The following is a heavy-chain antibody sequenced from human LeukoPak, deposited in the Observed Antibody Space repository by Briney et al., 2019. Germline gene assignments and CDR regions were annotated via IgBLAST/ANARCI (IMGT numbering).Heavy chain of an antibody. J-gene: IGHJ6*02. CDR3: ARQDVVVVPAGCCYYYGMDV. CDR2: ISSSSSYI. CDR1: GFTFSSYS. Sequence: PGGSLRLSCAASGFTFSSYSMNWVRQAPGKGLEWVSSISSSSSYIYYADSVKGRFTISRDNAKNSLYLQMNSLRAEDTAAYYCARQDVVVVPAGCCYYYGMDVWGQGTTVTVSS. V-gene: IGHV3-21*01. D-gene: IGHD2-2*01.